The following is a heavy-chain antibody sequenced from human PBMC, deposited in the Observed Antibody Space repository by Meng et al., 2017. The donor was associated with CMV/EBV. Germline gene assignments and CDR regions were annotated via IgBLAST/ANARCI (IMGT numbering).Heavy chain of an antibody. CDR3: ARDLGYGDYVGYFDY. J-gene: IGHJ4*02. CDR1: GFTFDDYG. V-gene: IGHV3-30*03. Sequence: LSLTCAASGFTFDDYGMSWVRQAPGKGLEWVAVISYDGSNKYYADSVKGRFTISRDNSKNTLYLQMNSLRAEDTAVYYCARDLGYGDYVGYFDYWGQGTLVTVSS. CDR2: ISYDGSNK. D-gene: IGHD4-17*01.